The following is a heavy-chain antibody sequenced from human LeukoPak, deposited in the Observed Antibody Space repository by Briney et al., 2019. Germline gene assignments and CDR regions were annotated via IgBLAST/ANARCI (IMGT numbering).Heavy chain of an antibody. Sequence: GGSLRLSCAASGFTFSTYPMHWVRQAAGKGLEWVALISSDGSDKYYADPVKGRFTISRDNSNNSLYLQMNSLRAEDTAVYYCAREGIGDYYYYMDVWGKGTTVTVSS. CDR1: GFTFSTYP. D-gene: IGHD3-10*01. J-gene: IGHJ6*03. CDR2: ISSDGSDK. V-gene: IGHV3-30*04. CDR3: AREGIGDYYYYMDV.